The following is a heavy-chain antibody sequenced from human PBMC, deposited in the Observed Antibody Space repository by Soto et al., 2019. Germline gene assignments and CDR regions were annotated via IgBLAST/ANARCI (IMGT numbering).Heavy chain of an antibody. CDR3: ARKRDGYCLDV. CDR1: GFTFSDSG. D-gene: IGHD2-8*01. V-gene: IGHV3-33*01. J-gene: IGHJ6*02. CDR2: IWYDGSNQ. Sequence: QVQLVESGGGVVRPGRSLSLSCAASGFTFSDSGMHWVRQAPGRGLEWVSIIWYDGSNQYDADSVKCRFTISTDKSKNTLYLQMNSLRAEDTATYYCARKRDGYCLDVWCQGTTVTVPS.